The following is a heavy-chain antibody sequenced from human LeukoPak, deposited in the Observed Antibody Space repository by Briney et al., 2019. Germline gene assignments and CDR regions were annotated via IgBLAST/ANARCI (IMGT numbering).Heavy chain of an antibody. CDR1: GFTFSNYW. V-gene: IGHV3-7*01. CDR3: ARDRQIAY. J-gene: IGHJ4*02. Sequence: GGSLRLSCAASGFTFSNYWLTWVPQAPGQGLEGWANINQDKSEKQYVDSVKGRFTISRDNAKNYLDLKMNSLRAEDTAVYYCARDRQIAYWGQGTLVTVSS. CDR2: INQDKSEK.